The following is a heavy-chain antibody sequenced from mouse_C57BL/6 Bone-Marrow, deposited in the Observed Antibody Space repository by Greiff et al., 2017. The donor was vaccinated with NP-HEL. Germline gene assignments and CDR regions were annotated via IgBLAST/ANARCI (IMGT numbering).Heavy chain of an antibody. V-gene: IGHV14-4*01. D-gene: IGHD1-1*01. CDR2: IDPENGDT. CDR1: GFNIKDDY. CDR3: TTWGGSSSNY. J-gene: IGHJ2*01. Sequence: EVQGVESGAELVRPGASVKLSCTASGFNIKDDYMHWVKQRPEQGLEWIGWIDPENGDTEYASKFQGKATITADTSSNTAYLQLSSLTSEDTAVYYCTTWGGSSSNYWGQGTTLTVSS.